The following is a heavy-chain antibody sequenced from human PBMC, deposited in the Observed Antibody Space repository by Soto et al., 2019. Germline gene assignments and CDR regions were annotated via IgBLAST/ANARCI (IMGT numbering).Heavy chain of an antibody. D-gene: IGHD6-19*01. V-gene: IGHV2-5*01. Sequence: QITLKESGPTLVRPTQTLTLTCTFSGFSLSTSGLGVGWIRQPPGKALGWLALIYWNDEKRYSPSLKARLTITKDTSRNQVVLTMTNMDPVDTATYYCAHRPSGWYLFDYWGQGTLVTVSS. J-gene: IGHJ4*02. CDR2: IYWNDEK. CDR3: AHRPSGWYLFDY. CDR1: GFSLSTSGLG.